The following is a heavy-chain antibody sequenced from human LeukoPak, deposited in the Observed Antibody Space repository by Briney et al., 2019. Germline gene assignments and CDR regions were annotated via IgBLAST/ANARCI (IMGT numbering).Heavy chain of an antibody. J-gene: IGHJ4*02. Sequence: GGSLRLSCAASGFIVNSYAMSWVRQAPGKGLAWVSLIYSSGVTHYAESVKGRFTISRDNSKNTLYLQMNSLRAEDTAVYYCARRGSTYYFDYWGQGTLVTVSS. V-gene: IGHV3-66*04. CDR2: IYSSGVT. CDR1: GFIVNSYA. D-gene: IGHD3-16*01. CDR3: ARRGSTYYFDY.